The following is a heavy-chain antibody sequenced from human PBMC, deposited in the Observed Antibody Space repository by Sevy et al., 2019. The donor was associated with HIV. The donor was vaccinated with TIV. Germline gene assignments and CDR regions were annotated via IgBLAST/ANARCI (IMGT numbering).Heavy chain of an antibody. V-gene: IGHV3-23*01. D-gene: IGHD1-26*01. CDR3: AKEWGASRASDI. CDR2: ISGSGGRT. J-gene: IGHJ3*02. CDR1: GFTFGSYA. Sequence: RGSLRLSCTASGFTFGSYAMSWVRQAPGKGLEWVSAISGSGGRTYYADSVKCRFTISRANSKNTLYLQMNSLGAEDTAVYYCAKEWGASRASDIWGQGTMVTVSS.